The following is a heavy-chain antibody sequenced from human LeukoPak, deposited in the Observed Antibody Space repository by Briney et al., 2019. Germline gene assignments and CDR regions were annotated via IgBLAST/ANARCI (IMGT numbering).Heavy chain of an antibody. CDR2: INPSGGST. CDR3: ARRCPHNLSTSCYAWFDP. V-gene: IGHV1-46*01. Sequence: ASVKVSCKASGYTFTSYYMHWVRQAPGQGLEWMGIINPSGGSTSYAQKFQGRVTMTGDTSTSTVYMELSSLRSEDTAVYYCARRCPHNLSTSCYAWFDPWGQGTLVTVSS. D-gene: IGHD2-2*01. CDR1: GYTFTSYY. J-gene: IGHJ5*02.